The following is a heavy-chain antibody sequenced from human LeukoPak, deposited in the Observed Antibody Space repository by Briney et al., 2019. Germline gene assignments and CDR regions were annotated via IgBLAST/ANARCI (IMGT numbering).Heavy chain of an antibody. CDR3: ARDDCSGGSCYSSWFDP. CDR1: GFTFSSYA. V-gene: IGHV3-23*01. J-gene: IGHJ5*02. D-gene: IGHD2-15*01. Sequence: GGSLRLSCAASGFTFSSYAMSWVRQAPGKGLEWVSGISGSGDNTYYADSVKGRFTISRDNSKNTLYVQVNSLGTEDTAAYYCARDDCSGGSCYSSWFDPWGQGTLVTVSS. CDR2: ISGSGDNT.